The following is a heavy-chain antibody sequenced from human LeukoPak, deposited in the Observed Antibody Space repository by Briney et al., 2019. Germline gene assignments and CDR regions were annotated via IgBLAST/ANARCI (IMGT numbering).Heavy chain of an antibody. CDR3: ARRELANYDFWSGYNFDY. CDR2: IYPGDSDT. V-gene: IGHV5-51*01. CDR1: GYSFTSYW. J-gene: IGHJ4*02. D-gene: IGHD3-3*01. Sequence: PGESLKISCKGSGYSFTSYWIGWVRQMPGKGLEWMGIIYPGDSDTRYSPSFQGQVTISADKSISTAYLQWSSLKASDTAMYYCARRELANYDFWSGYNFDYWGQGTLVTVSS.